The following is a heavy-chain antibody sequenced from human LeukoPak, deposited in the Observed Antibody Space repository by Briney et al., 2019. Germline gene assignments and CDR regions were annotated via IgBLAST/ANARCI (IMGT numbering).Heavy chain of an antibody. Sequence: GGSLRLSCAASGFTVSSNYMSWVRQAPGKGLEWVSVIYSGGSTYYADSVTGRFTISRDNSKNTLYLQMNSLRAEDTAVYYCAGVSTMIVVDAFDIWGQGTMVTVSS. D-gene: IGHD3-22*01. V-gene: IGHV3-53*01. CDR3: AGVSTMIVVDAFDI. CDR1: GFTVSSNY. CDR2: IYSGGST. J-gene: IGHJ3*02.